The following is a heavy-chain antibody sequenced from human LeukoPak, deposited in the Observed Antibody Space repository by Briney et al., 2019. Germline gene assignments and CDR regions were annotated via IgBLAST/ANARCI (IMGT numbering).Heavy chain of an antibody. Sequence: RGSLRLSRAATGFTSSSYAMSWVRQAPGKRLEWVSAISGSGGSTYYADSVKGRFSISRDNSKNTLYLQMNSLRAEDTAVYYCAKDNYSFDYWGQGTLVTVSS. CDR2: ISGSGGST. CDR3: AKDNYSFDY. D-gene: IGHD3-10*01. J-gene: IGHJ4*02. CDR1: GFTSSSYA. V-gene: IGHV3-23*01.